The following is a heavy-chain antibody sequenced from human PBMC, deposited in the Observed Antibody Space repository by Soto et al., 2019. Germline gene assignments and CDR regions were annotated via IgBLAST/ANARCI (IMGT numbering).Heavy chain of an antibody. J-gene: IGHJ5*02. CDR1: GASISGFY. D-gene: IGHD1-1*01. V-gene: IGHV4-4*07. CDR2: IYATGTT. Sequence: KRSETLSLTCTVSGASISGFYWSWIRKSAGKGLACIGRIYATGTTDYNPSLKSRVMMSVDTSKKQFSLKLRSVTAADTAVYYCVRDGTKTLRDWFDPWGQGISVTVSS. CDR3: VRDGTKTLRDWFDP.